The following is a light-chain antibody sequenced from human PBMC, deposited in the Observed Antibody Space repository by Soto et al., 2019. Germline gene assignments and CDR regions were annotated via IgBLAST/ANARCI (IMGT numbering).Light chain of an antibody. CDR3: QQQNSYPLT. V-gene: IGKV1-9*01. CDR2: RIS. Sequence: DIQLTQSPSFLSASVGDRVTITCRASQDTSNNLAWYQQKPGKAPKVLIYRISTLQSGVPPRFSGSGSGTEFTLTISSLQPEDFATYYCQQQNSYPLTFGGGTKVEIK. J-gene: IGKJ4*01. CDR1: QDTSNN.